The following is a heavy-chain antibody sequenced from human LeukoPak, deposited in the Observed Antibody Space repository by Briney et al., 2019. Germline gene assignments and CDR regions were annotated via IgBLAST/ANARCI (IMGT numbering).Heavy chain of an antibody. V-gene: IGHV3-21*01. CDR3: ASTVRPFY. CDR1: GFRFSTYS. D-gene: IGHD4-11*01. CDR2: ISSSSYI. Sequence: PGGSLRLSCAASGFRFSTYSMNWVRQAPGKGLEWVSTISSSSYIYYADSVKGRFTISRDNAKNSLYLEMNSLRAEDTAVYYCASTVRPFYWGQGTLVTVSS. J-gene: IGHJ4*02.